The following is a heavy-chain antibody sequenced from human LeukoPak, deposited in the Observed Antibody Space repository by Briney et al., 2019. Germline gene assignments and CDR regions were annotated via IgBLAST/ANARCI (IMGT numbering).Heavy chain of an antibody. Sequence: SETLSLTCTVSGGSISSYYWSWIRQPPGKGLEWIGYIYYSGSTNYNPSLKSRVTISVDTSKNQFSLRLSSVTAADTAVYYCARLNIVVVPAARGEYYYYGMDVWGQGTTVTVSS. CDR2: IYYSGST. V-gene: IGHV4-59*08. CDR1: GGSISSYY. CDR3: ARLNIVVVPAARGEYYYYGMDV. D-gene: IGHD2-2*01. J-gene: IGHJ6*02.